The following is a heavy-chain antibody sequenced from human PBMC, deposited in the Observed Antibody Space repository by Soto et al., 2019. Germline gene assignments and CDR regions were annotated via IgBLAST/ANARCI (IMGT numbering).Heavy chain of an antibody. CDR2: ISYDGSNK. CDR3: ARDRPAHYSGAPAPN. V-gene: IGHV3-30-3*01. Sequence: QVQLVESGGGVVQPGRSLRLSCAASGFTFSSYAMHWVRQAPGKGLEWVAVISYDGSNKYYADSVKGRFTISRDNSKNTLYLQMNSLRAEDTAVYYCARDRPAHYSGAPAPNWGQGTLVTVSS. CDR1: GFTFSSYA. D-gene: IGHD1-26*01. J-gene: IGHJ4*02.